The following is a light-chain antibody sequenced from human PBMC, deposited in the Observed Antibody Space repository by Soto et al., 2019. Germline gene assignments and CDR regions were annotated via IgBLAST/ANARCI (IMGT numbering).Light chain of an antibody. CDR1: QSISSW. Sequence: DIQITQSPSTLSASVVDRVTITCRASQSISSWLAWYQQKPGKAPKLLIYDASSLESGVPSRFSGSGSGTEFTLTISSLQTDDFATYYCQQYDSYSWTFGQGTKVDIK. J-gene: IGKJ1*01. V-gene: IGKV1-5*01. CDR2: DAS. CDR3: QQYDSYSWT.